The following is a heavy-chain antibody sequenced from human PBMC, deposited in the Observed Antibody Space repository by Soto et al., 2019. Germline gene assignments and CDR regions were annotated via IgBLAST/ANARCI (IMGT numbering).Heavy chain of an antibody. V-gene: IGHV3-53*01. Sequence: GGSLRLSCAAFGLTVSCQQYVDWVRQAPGKGLEWVSALYDVDGSFYADSVKGRFTTSSDSSKTTVYLQMNGLRPDDTAVYYCASWHEREHAYDVWGQGTTVTVSS. CDR3: ASWHEREHAYDV. D-gene: IGHD1-1*01. J-gene: IGHJ3*01. CDR1: GLTVSCQQY. CDR2: LYDVDGS.